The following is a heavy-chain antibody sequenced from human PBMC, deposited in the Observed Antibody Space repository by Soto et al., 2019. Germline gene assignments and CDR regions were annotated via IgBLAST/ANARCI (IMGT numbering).Heavy chain of an antibody. CDR2: ISGSGGST. CDR3: AKGGTELYYYYYGMDV. J-gene: IGHJ6*02. Sequence: GSLRLSCAASGFTFSSYAMSWVRQAPGKGLEWVSAISGSGGSTYYADSVKGRFTISRDNSKNTLYLQMNSLRAEDTAVYYCAKGGTELYYYYYGMDVWGQGTTVTVSS. D-gene: IGHD1-26*01. V-gene: IGHV3-23*01. CDR1: GFTFSSYA.